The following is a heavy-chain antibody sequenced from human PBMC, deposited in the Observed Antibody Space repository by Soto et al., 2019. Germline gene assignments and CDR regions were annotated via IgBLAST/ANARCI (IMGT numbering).Heavy chain of an antibody. CDR3: AKDGAMGGVASIMIDN. D-gene: IGHD3-16*01. Sequence: PGGSLRLSCAASGFTFSSYAMSWVRQAPGKGLEWVSAISGSGGSTYYADSVKGRFTISRDNSKNTLYLQMNSLRAEDTAVYYCAKDGAMGGVASIMIDNWGQGTLVTVSS. J-gene: IGHJ4*02. CDR2: ISGSGGST. V-gene: IGHV3-23*01. CDR1: GFTFSSYA.